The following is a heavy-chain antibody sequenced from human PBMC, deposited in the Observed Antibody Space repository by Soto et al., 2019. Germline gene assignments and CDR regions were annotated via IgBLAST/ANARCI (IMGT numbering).Heavy chain of an antibody. CDR1: GFPFSNYG. V-gene: IGHV3-23*01. Sequence: GGSLRLSCAASGFPFSNYGRSWVRQAPGKGLVGGSVMSGSGDDAYYAASVKGRFTISRDNSKNMLYLQMNSLRAEDTAVYFCAKKVTIYAVDPADYWGQGTQVTVSS. CDR3: AKKVTIYAVDPADY. CDR2: MSGSGDDA. J-gene: IGHJ4*02. D-gene: IGHD3-3*01.